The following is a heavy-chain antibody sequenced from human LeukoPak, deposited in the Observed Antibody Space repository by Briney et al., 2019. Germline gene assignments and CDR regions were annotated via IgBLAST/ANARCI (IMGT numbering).Heavy chain of an antibody. Sequence: GGSLTLSCALSGFTLCNLWVMGARQATGGAGVWVRHNYNKTDHETTDYAAPVKGRFTNSRDDSKNTLYLQMNSLKTEYTAVYYCTTDPTLGYYYESSGYRPIDYWGQGTLVTVSS. V-gene: IGHV3-15*01. J-gene: IGHJ4*02. CDR1: GFTLCNLW. CDR2: NYNKTDHETT. CDR3: TTDPTLGYYYESSGYRPIDY. D-gene: IGHD3-22*01.